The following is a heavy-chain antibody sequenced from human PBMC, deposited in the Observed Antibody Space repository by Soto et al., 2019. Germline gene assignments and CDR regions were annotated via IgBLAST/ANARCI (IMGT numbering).Heavy chain of an antibody. V-gene: IGHV4-30-2*01. Sequence: SETLSLTCTVSSGSISSTIYSWTWIRQPPGKALEWIGYIYHSGSTYYNPSLKSRVTISVDRSKNQFSLKLSSVTAADTAVYYCARPIAEAAAGYDAFDIWGQGTMVTVSS. CDR3: ARPIAEAAAGYDAFDI. D-gene: IGHD6-13*01. CDR1: SGSISSTIYS. CDR2: IYHSGST. J-gene: IGHJ3*02.